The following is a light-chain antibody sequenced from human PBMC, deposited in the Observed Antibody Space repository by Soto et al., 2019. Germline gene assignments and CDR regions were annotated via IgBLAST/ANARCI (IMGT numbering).Light chain of an antibody. CDR2: DVN. J-gene: IGLJ2*01. CDR3: TSWTTSTTMI. V-gene: IGLV2-14*03. CDR1: SSDIGAYNF. Sequence: QSVLTQPASVSGSPGQSITISCTGNSSDIGAYNFVSWYQQHPGKAPKLMLYDVNIRPSGVSNRFSGSKSGNTASLTISGLQAEDEADYYCTSWTTSTTMIFGGGTKLTVL.